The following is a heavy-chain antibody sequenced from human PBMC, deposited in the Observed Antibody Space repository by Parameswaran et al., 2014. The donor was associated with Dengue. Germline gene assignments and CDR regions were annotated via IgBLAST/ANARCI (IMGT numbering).Heavy chain of an antibody. V-gene: IGHV3-53*01. D-gene: IGHD6-6*01. J-gene: IGHJ6*02. CDR2: IYSGGST. Sequence: WIRQPPGRGLEWVSVIYSGGSTYYADSVKGRFTISRDNSKNTLYLQMNSLRAEDTAVYYCARVLAARPDYYYGMDVWGQGTTVTVSS. CDR3: ARVLAARPDYYYGMDV.